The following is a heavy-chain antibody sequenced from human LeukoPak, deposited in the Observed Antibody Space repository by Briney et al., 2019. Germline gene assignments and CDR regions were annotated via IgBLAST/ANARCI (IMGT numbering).Heavy chain of an antibody. J-gene: IGHJ4*02. D-gene: IGHD6-13*01. CDR1: GFTFSSYS. V-gene: IGHV3-48*01. Sequence: GGSLRLSCAASGFTFSSYSMNWVRQAPGKGLEWVSYISSSSSTIYYADSVKGRFTISRDSAKNSLYLQMNSLRAEDTAVYYCARGRRIAAAGLDYWGQGTLVTVSS. CDR3: ARGRRIAAAGLDY. CDR2: ISSSSSTI.